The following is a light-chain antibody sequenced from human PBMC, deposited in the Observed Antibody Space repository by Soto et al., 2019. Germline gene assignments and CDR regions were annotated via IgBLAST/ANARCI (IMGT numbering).Light chain of an antibody. Sequence: QSVLTQPRSVSGSPAQSVTISCTGTGNDVGAYNYVSWYQQHPGRPPKLLIYDVARWPSGVPDRFSGSKSGNTASLAISGLRSEDEADYYCWSYAGIYTRDVVGTGTKVTVL. J-gene: IGLJ1*01. CDR1: GNDVGAYNY. CDR3: WSYAGIYTRDV. CDR2: DVA. V-gene: IGLV2-11*01.